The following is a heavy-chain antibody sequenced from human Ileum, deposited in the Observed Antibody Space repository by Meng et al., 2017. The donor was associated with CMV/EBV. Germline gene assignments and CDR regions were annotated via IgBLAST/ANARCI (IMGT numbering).Heavy chain of an antibody. CDR3: ATDWDLNY. Sequence: QVHLYQSGPGLLNPSQTLLLTWSVAGDTVSRNSFVCNWIRQSPSRGLEWLGRTFYKATYYNDYAVSVKSRIIINADTSNNQLSLQPNSVTPDDTAVYYCATDWDLNYWGQGILVTVSS. CDR1: GDTVSRNSFV. J-gene: IGHJ4*02. CDR2: TFYKATYYN. V-gene: IGHV6-1*01. D-gene: IGHD3-9*01.